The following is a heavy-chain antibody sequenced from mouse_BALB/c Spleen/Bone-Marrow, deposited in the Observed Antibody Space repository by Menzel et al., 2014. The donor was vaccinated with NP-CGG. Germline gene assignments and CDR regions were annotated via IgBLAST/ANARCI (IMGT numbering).Heavy chain of an antibody. J-gene: IGHJ2*01. CDR1: GYAYSSSW. D-gene: IGHD1-1*01. CDR2: IYPGDGDT. V-gene: IGHV1-82*01. Sequence: VQLQQSGPELVKPGASVKISCKASGYAYSSSWMNWVKQRPGQGLEWTGRIYPGDGDTNYNGKFKGKATLTADKSSSTAYMQLSSLTSVDSAVYFCARDCYGSSYDYWGQGTTLTVSS. CDR3: ARDCYGSSYDY.